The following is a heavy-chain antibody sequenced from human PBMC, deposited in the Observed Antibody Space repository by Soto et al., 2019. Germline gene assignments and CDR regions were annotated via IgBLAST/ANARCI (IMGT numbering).Heavy chain of an antibody. V-gene: IGHV4-34*01. CDR1: GGSFSGYY. D-gene: IGHD1-26*01. CDR3: ASIVGAYNWFDP. Sequence: SETLSLTCAVYGGSFSGYYWSWIRQPPGKGLESIGEINHSGSTNYNPSLKSRVTISVDTSKNQFSLKLSSVTAADTAVYYCASIVGAYNWFDPWGQGTLVTVS. J-gene: IGHJ5*02. CDR2: INHSGST.